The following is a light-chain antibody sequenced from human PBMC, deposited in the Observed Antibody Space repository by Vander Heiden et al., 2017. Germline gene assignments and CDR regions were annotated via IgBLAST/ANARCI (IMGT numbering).Light chain of an antibody. CDR1: QSISSY. J-gene: IGKJ1*01. CDR2: AAS. Sequence: DIQMTPSPSSLSASVGDRVTITCRASQSISSYLHWYQQKPGKAPKLLIYAASSLQSGVPSRFSGSGSGTDFTLTISSLQPEDFATYYCQQSYSTAPTFGQGTKVEIK. CDR3: QQSYSTAPT. V-gene: IGKV1-39*01.